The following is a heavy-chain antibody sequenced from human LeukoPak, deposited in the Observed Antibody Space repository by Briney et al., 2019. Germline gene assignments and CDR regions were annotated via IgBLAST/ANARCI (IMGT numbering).Heavy chain of an antibody. CDR3: AKGRASYYYYYMDV. V-gene: IGHV3-48*03. CDR2: ISSSGSTI. J-gene: IGHJ6*03. Sequence: GGSLRLSCAASGFTFSSYEMNWVRQAPGKGLEWVSYISSSGSTIYYADSVKGRFTISRDNAKNSLYLQMNSLRAEDTAVYYCAKGRASYYYYYMDVWGKGTTVTVSS. CDR1: GFTFSSYE.